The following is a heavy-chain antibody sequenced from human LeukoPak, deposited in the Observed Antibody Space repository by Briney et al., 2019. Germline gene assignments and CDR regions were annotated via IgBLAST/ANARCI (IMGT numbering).Heavy chain of an antibody. CDR2: INPSGGST. Sequence: ASVKVSCKASGYTFTSYYMHWVRQAPGQGLEWMGIINPSGGSTSYAQKFQGRVTMTRDTSISTAYMELSRLRSDDTAVYYCARGDSLWFGELLSHFDYWGQGTLVTVSS. D-gene: IGHD3-10*01. CDR1: GYTFTSYY. J-gene: IGHJ4*02. V-gene: IGHV1-46*01. CDR3: ARGDSLWFGELLSHFDY.